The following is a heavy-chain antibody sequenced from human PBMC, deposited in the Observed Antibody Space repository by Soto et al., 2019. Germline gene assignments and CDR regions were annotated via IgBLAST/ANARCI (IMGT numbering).Heavy chain of an antibody. D-gene: IGHD1-26*01. V-gene: IGHV1-3*01. CDR3: SRARIVGAIYLDY. CDR2: INAANGNT. Sequence: ASVKVSCKACGYTFTSYAMDGVRQAPGQRLEWMGWINAANGNTKYSQKFQGRLTITRDTSASAAYIELSNLSSEDTAVYYWSRARIVGAIYLDYWGQGTLATVSS. CDR1: GYTFTSYA. J-gene: IGHJ4*02.